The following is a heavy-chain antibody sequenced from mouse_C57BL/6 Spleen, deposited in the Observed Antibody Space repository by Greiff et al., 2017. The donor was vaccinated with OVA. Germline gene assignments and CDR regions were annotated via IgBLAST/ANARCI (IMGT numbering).Heavy chain of an antibody. CDR1: GYTFTSYW. J-gene: IGHJ4*01. Sequence: QVHVKQPGAELVRPGTSVKLSCKASGYTFTSYWMHWVKQRPGQGLEWIGVIDPSDSYTNYNQKFKGKATLTVDTSSSTAYMQLSSLTSEDSAVYYCATPITTVVATSDYSAMDYWGQGTSVTVSS. CDR2: IDPSDSYT. CDR3: ATPITTVVATSDYSAMDY. V-gene: IGHV1-59*01. D-gene: IGHD1-1*01.